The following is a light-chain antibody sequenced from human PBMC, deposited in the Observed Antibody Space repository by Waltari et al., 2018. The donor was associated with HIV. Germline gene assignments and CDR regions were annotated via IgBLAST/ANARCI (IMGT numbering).Light chain of an antibody. Sequence: EIVMTQSPATLSVSPGERATLSCRASQSVSSYLAWYQQKPGQAPRLLIYGASTRATGIPARFSGSGSGTDFTLTISSLQSEDSSVYYCQQYNTWPLTFGAGTKVEIK. CDR1: QSVSSY. V-gene: IGKV3-15*01. CDR2: GAS. J-gene: IGKJ4*02. CDR3: QQYNTWPLT.